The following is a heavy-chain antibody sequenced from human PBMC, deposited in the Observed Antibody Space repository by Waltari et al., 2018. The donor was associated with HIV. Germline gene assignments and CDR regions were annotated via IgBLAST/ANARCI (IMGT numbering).Heavy chain of an antibody. Sequence: EVQLVQSGGGLVQPGGSRRLSCAASGFSVSRYWMHWVRQIPGQGLVWVSRIHLNGNNIHYAESVRGRFTISRDYAKNTLYLQMNSLGDEDTAMYYCVKDMFGEYDYWGQGTLVTVSS. V-gene: IGHV3-74*01. D-gene: IGHD3-10*02. CDR1: GFSVSRYW. CDR3: VKDMFGEYDY. J-gene: IGHJ4*02. CDR2: IHLNGNNI.